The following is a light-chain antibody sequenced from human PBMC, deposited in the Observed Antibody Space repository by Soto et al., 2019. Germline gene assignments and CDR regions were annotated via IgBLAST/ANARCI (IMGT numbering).Light chain of an antibody. Sequence: IQMTQSPSSLSASVGDRVTITCRASQGVRDDVGWYQQKPGKAPKLLIYSASTLQSGVPSRFSGSGSGTDFTLTISGLQPEDVATYDYLQESNYALTVGGGTKVEIK. CDR3: LQESNYALT. CDR2: SAS. J-gene: IGKJ4*01. V-gene: IGKV1-6*01. CDR1: QGVRDD.